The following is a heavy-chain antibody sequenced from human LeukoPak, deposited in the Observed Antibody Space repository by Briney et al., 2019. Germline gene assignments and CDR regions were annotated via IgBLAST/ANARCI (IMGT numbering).Heavy chain of an antibody. J-gene: IGHJ4*02. Sequence: GGSLRLSCAASGFAFSSYAMHWVRQASGKGLEWVSFIRYDGSNKYYADSVKGRFTISRDNSKNTLYLQMNSLRPEDTAVYYCATSRGYDILTGYYHDLYYFDYWGQGTLVTVSS. CDR2: IRYDGSNK. V-gene: IGHV3-30*02. D-gene: IGHD3-9*01. CDR1: GFAFSSYA. CDR3: ATSRGYDILTGYYHDLYYFDY.